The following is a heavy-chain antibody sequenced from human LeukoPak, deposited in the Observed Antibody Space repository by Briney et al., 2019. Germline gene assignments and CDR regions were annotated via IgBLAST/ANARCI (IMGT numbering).Heavy chain of an antibody. CDR1: GDSISNYY. J-gene: IGHJ3*02. D-gene: IGHD5-12*01. CDR2: MYYSGSI. CDR3: ARSREKWLQDAFDM. V-gene: IGHV4-59*01. Sequence: SETLSLTCTVSGDSISNYYWSWIRQPPGKGLEWIAYMYYSGSINYNPSLMRRLTISVDTSKNRFSLKLTSVTAADTAVYYCARSREKWLQDAFDMWGQGTMVTVSS.